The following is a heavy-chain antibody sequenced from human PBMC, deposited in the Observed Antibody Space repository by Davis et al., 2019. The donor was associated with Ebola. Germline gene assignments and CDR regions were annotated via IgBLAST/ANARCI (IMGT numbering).Heavy chain of an antibody. CDR2: INPHNGNT. D-gene: IGHD1-1*01. J-gene: IGHJ5*02. CDR1: GYTFTNYG. CDR3: ARAQFPTTSNH. Sequence: ASVTVSCKASGYTFTNYGITWVRQAPGQGLEWMGWINPHNGNTNYAQNVQCRVTMTTDTSTSTAYMEVGSLKSDGTAVYYCARAQFPTTSNHWGQGTLVTVSS. V-gene: IGHV1-18*04.